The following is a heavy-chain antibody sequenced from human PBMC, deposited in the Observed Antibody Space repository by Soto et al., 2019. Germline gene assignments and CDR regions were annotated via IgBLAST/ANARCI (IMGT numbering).Heavy chain of an antibody. CDR3: ARQRVDGSRTRCYMYYGLDV. D-gene: IGHD2-2*01. CDR1: GYSITSYR. Sequence: ESLKISCEGSGYSITSYRISCVRKKPGHGLEWMGRIDPRDSYTHYSPSFQGHVTISAAKSISAAYLQWSSLKASATTMYYCARQRVDGSRTRCYMYYGLDVGAQSIKVTVDS. J-gene: IGHJ6*01. CDR2: IDPRDSYT. V-gene: IGHV5-10-1*01.